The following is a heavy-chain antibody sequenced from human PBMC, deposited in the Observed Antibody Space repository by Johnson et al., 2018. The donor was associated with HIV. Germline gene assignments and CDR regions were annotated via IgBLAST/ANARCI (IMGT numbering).Heavy chain of an antibody. V-gene: IGHV3-33*08. CDR3: ARAVCRGGRCYSHDAFDI. D-gene: IGHD2-15*01. CDR1: GFTFISYA. J-gene: IGHJ3*02. CDR2: IWYDGSNK. Sequence: VQLVESGGGVVQPGRSLRLSCAASGFTFISYAMHWVRQAPGKGLEWVAVIWYDGSNKFYADSVKGRFTISRDNSKNTLYLQMNSLRAGDTALYYCARAVCRGGRCYSHDAFDICGQGTMVTVSS.